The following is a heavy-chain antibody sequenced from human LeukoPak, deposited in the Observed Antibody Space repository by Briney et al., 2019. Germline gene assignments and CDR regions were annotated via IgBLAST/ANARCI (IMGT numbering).Heavy chain of an antibody. J-gene: IGHJ5*02. V-gene: IGHV4-39*01. CDR1: GGSISSSSYY. CDR3: ASGGSSSWYRWFDP. Sequence: SETLSLTCTVSGGSISSSSYYWGWIRQPPGKGLEWIGDISYSGSTYYNPSLKSRVTISVDTSKNQFSLKLSSVTATDTAVHYCASGGSSSWYRWFDPWGQGTLVTVSS. CDR2: ISYSGST. D-gene: IGHD6-13*01.